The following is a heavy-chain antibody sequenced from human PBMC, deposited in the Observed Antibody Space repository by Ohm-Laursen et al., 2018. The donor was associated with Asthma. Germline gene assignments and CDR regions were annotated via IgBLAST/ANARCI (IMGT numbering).Heavy chain of an antibody. J-gene: IGHJ6*02. CDR2: IWYDGSNK. V-gene: IGHV3-33*06. CDR3: AKVVVMDV. Sequence: SLRLSCAASGFILSNYGMHWVRQAPGKGLEWVAVIWYDGSNKYYGDSVKGRFTISRDNSKNTLYLQMNSLRAEDTAVYYCAKVVVMDVWGQGTTVTVSS. CDR1: GFILSNYG. D-gene: IGHD3-16*02.